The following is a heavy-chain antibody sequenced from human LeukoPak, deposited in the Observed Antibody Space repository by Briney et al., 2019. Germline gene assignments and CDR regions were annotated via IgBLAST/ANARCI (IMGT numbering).Heavy chain of an antibody. V-gene: IGHV4-39*07. D-gene: IGHD6-13*01. Sequence: TSETLSLTCTVSGGSISSSSYYWGWIRQPPGKGLEWIGSIYYSGSTYYNPSLKSRVTISVDTSKNQFSLKLHSVTAADTAVYYCARAGYSSWSITAFDLWGQGTLVTVSS. CDR2: IYYSGST. J-gene: IGHJ4*02. CDR3: ARAGYSSWSITAFDL. CDR1: GGSISSSSYY.